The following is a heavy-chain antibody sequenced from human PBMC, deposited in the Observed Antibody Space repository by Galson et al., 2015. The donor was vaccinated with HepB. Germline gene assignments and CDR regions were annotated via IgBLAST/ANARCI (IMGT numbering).Heavy chain of an antibody. J-gene: IGHJ4*02. CDR2: ISGSGDTT. Sequence: SGAEVKKPGESLKISCEGSGYSFSSYWIVWVRQAPGEGLEWVSTISGSGDTTYYADSVKGQFTISRDSSKNTVYLQMSSLRAEDTAVYYCAKVFWDYSDSSGYYSAFDYWGQGILVTVSS. D-gene: IGHD3-22*01. CDR3: AKVFWDYSDSSGYYSAFDY. CDR1: GYSFSSYW. V-gene: IGHV3-23*01.